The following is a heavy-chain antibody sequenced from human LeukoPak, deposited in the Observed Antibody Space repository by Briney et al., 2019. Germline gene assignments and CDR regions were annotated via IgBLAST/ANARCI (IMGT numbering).Heavy chain of an antibody. V-gene: IGHV3-23*01. Sequence: GGSLRLSWAASGFTFSSYAMSWVRQAPGKGLEWVSAISGSGGSTYYADSVKGRFTISRDNSKNTLYLQMNSLRAEDTAVYYCAKGRGIAAAGTPSDYWGQGTLVTVSS. CDR3: AKGRGIAAAGTPSDY. D-gene: IGHD6-13*01. CDR1: GFTFSSYA. CDR2: ISGSGGST. J-gene: IGHJ4*02.